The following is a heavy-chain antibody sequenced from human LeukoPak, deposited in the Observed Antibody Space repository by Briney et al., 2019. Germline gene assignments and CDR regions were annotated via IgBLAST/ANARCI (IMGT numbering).Heavy chain of an antibody. J-gene: IGHJ5*02. CDR3: ARDVWTVATSGGGGFDP. Sequence: GASVKVSCKASGYTLTDHYMHWVRQAPGQGLEWMGWINPNSGGTNYAQKFQGRVIMTRDTSINTAYVDLCSLRSDDTAVYFCARDVWTVATSGGGGFDPWGQATLGTVSS. D-gene: IGHD2-8*02. CDR1: GYTLTDHY. V-gene: IGHV1-2*02. CDR2: INPNSGGT.